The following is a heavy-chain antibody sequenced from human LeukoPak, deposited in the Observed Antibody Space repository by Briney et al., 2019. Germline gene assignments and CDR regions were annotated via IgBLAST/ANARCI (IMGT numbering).Heavy chain of an antibody. Sequence: ASVKVSCKASGYTFTCYYMHWVRQAPGQGLEWMGWIDPNSGGTNYAQKFQGRATMTRDTSIRTAYMELSRLRSDDTAVYYCARSHDYGDSYPPYDYWGQGTLVTVSS. CDR2: IDPNSGGT. D-gene: IGHD4-17*01. V-gene: IGHV1-2*02. CDR1: GYTFTCYY. CDR3: ARSHDYGDSYPPYDY. J-gene: IGHJ4*02.